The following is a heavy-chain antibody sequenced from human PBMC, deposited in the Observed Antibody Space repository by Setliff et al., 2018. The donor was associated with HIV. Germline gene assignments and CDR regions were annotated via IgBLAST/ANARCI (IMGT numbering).Heavy chain of an antibody. CDR3: ARLHNGGRYGDYFDY. CDR2: INAGNGNT. V-gene: IGHV1-3*01. D-gene: IGHD1-26*01. J-gene: IGHJ4*02. Sequence: ASVMVSCKASGYTFTSYAMHWVRQAPGQRLEWMGWINAGNGNTKYSQKFQGRVTITRDTSASTAYMELSSLRSEDTAVYYCARLHNGGRYGDYFDYWGQGTLVTVSS. CDR1: GYTFTSYA.